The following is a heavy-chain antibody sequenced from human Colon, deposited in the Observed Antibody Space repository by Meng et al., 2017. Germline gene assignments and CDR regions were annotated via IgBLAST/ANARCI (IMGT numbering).Heavy chain of an antibody. CDR1: GFSVSSDF. J-gene: IGHJ4*02. V-gene: IGHV3-66*02. D-gene: IGHD3-3*01. Sequence: EVQWVVAGGGLVQPGGSLRLSCAVSGFSVSSDFMIWFRQAPGKGLEWVSMIHSSAGTFFADSVKGRFTVSTDNSKNTLYLQMNSLRIEDTAVYHCANRFVWGLGTLVTVSS. CDR3: ANRFV. CDR2: IHSSAGT.